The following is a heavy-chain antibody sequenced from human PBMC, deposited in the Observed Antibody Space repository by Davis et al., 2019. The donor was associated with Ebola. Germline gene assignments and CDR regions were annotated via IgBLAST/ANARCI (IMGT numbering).Heavy chain of an antibody. CDR3: VRVRRRPYYYYGMDV. CDR2: IRYDGSYK. J-gene: IGHJ6*02. Sequence: GGSLRLSCAASGFTFNSYAMHWVRQAPGKGLEWVAYIRYDGSYKLYSNSVKGRFTISRDNSKNMVSLQVNSLRHDDTAIYYCVRVRRRPYYYYGMDVWGQGTTVTVTS. V-gene: IGHV3-30*02. CDR1: GFTFNSYA.